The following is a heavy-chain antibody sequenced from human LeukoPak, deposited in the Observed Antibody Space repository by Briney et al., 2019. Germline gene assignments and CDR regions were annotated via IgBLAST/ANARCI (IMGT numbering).Heavy chain of an antibody. CDR2: IIPIFGTA. D-gene: IGHD4-11*01. Sequence: GASVKVSCKASGGPFSSYAISWVRQAPGQGLEWMGGIIPIFGTANYAQKFQGRVTITADESTSTAYMELSSLRSEDTAVYYCARDGRTTVSPRGYYYYYYYMDVWGKGTTVTVSS. V-gene: IGHV1-69*13. CDR1: GGPFSSYA. J-gene: IGHJ6*03. CDR3: ARDGRTTVSPRGYYYYYYYMDV.